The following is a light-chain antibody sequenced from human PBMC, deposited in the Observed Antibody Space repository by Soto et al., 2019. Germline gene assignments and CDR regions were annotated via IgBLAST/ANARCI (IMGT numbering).Light chain of an antibody. CDR1: QNIYSN. J-gene: IGKJ1*01. CDR2: RAS. Sequence: ILMTQSPASLSVSPGERATLSCRASQNIYSNIAWYQQRPGQAPRLLIYRASTRATGVPARFSGSGSGTEFTLTISSLQSEDFTVSSCLQYHNLWAFGQGTKVEIK. V-gene: IGKV3-15*01. CDR3: LQYHNLWA.